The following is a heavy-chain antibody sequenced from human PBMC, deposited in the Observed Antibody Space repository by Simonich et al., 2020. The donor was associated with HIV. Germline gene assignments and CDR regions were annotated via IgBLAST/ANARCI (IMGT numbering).Heavy chain of an antibody. CDR1: GGSFSGYY. D-gene: IGHD2-2*01. CDR2: INHSGGT. V-gene: IGHV4-34*01. CDR3: ARGFYQRLYYFDY. J-gene: IGHJ4*02. Sequence: QVQLQQGGAGLLKPSETLSLTCAVYGGSFSGYYWGWIRQPPGKGLEWIWEINHSGGTNYNPSLKSRVTISVDTSKNQFSLKLSSVTAADTAVYYCARGFYQRLYYFDYWGQGTLVTVSS.